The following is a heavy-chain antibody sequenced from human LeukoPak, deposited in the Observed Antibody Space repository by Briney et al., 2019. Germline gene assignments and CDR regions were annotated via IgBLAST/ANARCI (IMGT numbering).Heavy chain of an antibody. Sequence: PSETLSLTCSVSGGSISSDYWSWIRQSPGKGLEWIAYINVDGRTNHNPFLKSRVTMSLDTSKNQFSMNLTSVTAADTAVYYCARDRFGGGWFDPWGQGILVTVSS. CDR2: INVDGRT. J-gene: IGHJ5*02. CDR1: GGSISSDY. D-gene: IGHD3-10*01. V-gene: IGHV4-59*08. CDR3: ARDRFGGGWFDP.